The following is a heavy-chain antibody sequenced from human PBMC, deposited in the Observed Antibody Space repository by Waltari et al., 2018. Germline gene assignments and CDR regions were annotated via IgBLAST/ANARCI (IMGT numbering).Heavy chain of an antibody. Sequence: QVQLQQWGAGLLKPSETLSLTCAVYGGSFSGSYWSWIRQPPGKGLEWIGEINHSGSTNYNPSLKSRVTISVDTSKNQFSLKLSSVTAADTAVYYCARVDTAMSTGGWFDPWGQGTLVTVSS. CDR3: ARVDTAMSTGGWFDP. CDR1: GGSFSGSY. CDR2: INHSGST. D-gene: IGHD5-18*01. J-gene: IGHJ5*02. V-gene: IGHV4-34*01.